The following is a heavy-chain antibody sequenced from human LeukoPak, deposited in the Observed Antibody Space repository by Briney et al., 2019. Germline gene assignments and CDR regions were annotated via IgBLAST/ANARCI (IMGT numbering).Heavy chain of an antibody. CDR1: GFTFSSYW. Sequence: GGSLRLSCAASGFTFSSYWMSWVRQAPGKGLERVANIKQDGSEKYYVDSVKGRFTISRDNAKNSLYLQMNSLRAEDTAVYYCARQDIVVVPAALDYYYYYYMDVWGKGTTVTVSS. CDR3: ARQDIVVVPAALDYYYYYYMDV. CDR2: IKQDGSEK. J-gene: IGHJ6*03. V-gene: IGHV3-7*01. D-gene: IGHD2-2*01.